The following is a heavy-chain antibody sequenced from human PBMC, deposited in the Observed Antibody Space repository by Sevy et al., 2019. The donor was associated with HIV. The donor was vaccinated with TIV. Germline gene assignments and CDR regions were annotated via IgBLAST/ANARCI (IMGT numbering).Heavy chain of an antibody. D-gene: IGHD3-3*01. Sequence: GESLKISCAASGFTFSSYAISWVRQAPGKGLEWVSAISGSGGSTYYADSVKGRFTISRDNSKNTLYLQMNSLRAEDTAVYYCAKDADYYDFWSGYFYYFDYWGQGTLVTVSS. CDR1: GFTFSSYA. V-gene: IGHV3-23*01. CDR2: ISGSGGST. J-gene: IGHJ4*02. CDR3: AKDADYYDFWSGYFYYFDY.